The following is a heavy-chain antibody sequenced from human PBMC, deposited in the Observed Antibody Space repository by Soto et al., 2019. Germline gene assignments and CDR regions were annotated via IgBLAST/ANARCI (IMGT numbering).Heavy chain of an antibody. CDR2: ISYDGSNK. CDR3: AAEDVPGAGTTPHI. V-gene: IGHV3-30-3*01. CDR1: GFTFSSYA. J-gene: IGHJ4*02. D-gene: IGHD6-13*01. Sequence: QVQLVESGGGVVQPGRSLRLSCAASGFTFSSYAMHWVRQAPGEGLEWVAVISYDGSNKYYADSVQGRFTVSRDNAKNTLYLQLNNLTPEDRALYYCAAEDVPGAGTTPHIWGLGTLFTVSS.